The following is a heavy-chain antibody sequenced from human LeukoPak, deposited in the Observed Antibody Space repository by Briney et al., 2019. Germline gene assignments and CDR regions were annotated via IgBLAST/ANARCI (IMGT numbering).Heavy chain of an antibody. J-gene: IGHJ4*02. D-gene: IGHD5-12*01. CDR2: INPNSGGT. CDR3: ARKRGYSGYDFDY. Sequence: ASVKVSCKASGYTFTGYYMHWVRQAPGQGLEWMGWINPNSGGTQYAQKFQGRVTMTRDTSISTAYMELSRLRSDDTAVYYCARKRGYSGYDFDYWGQGTLVTVSS. CDR1: GYTFTGYY. V-gene: IGHV1-2*02.